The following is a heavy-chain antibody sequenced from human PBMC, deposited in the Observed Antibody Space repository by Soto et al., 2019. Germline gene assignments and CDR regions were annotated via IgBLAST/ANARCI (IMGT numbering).Heavy chain of an antibody. Sequence: ASVKVSCKVSGYTLTELSMHWVRQAPGKGLEWMGGFDPEDGETIYAQKFQGRVTMTEDTSTDTAYMELSSLRSEDTAVYYYATFDSQDILTGYYSDYWGQGTLVTVSS. CDR3: ATFDSQDILTGYYSDY. CDR1: GYTLTELS. D-gene: IGHD3-9*01. V-gene: IGHV1-24*01. J-gene: IGHJ4*02. CDR2: FDPEDGET.